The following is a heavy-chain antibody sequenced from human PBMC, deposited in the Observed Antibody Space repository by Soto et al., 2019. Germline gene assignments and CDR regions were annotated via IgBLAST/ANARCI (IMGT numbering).Heavy chain of an antibody. V-gene: IGHV1-69*01. D-gene: IGHD5-18*01. CDR3: ARVGTAMVNHWFDP. J-gene: IGHJ5*02. CDR2: IIPIFGTA. Sequence: QVQLVQSGAEVKKPGSSVKVSCKASGDTFSSYAISWVRQAPGQGLEWMGGIIPIFGTANYAQKFQGRVTITADESTSTAYMELSSLRSEDTAVYYCARVGTAMVNHWFDPWGQGTLVTVSS. CDR1: GDTFSSYA.